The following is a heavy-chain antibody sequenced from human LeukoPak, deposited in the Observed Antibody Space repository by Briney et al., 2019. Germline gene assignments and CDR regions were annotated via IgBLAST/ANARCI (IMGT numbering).Heavy chain of an antibody. CDR3: AWHSQWGLVPWTFDI. V-gene: IGHV4-38-2*01. D-gene: IGHD2-21*01. Sequence: PSETLSLTCAVSSYSISSDYYWGWIRQPPGKGLEWIGTIFHSGSTYYNPSLVSRVSMSVDTSKNQFSLKLYSVTAADTAVYSCAWHSQWGLVPWTFDIWGRGTMVTVSS. CDR1: SYSISSDYY. CDR2: IFHSGST. J-gene: IGHJ3*02.